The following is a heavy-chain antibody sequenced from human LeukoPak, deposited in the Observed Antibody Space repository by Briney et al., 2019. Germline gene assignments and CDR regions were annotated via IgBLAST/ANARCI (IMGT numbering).Heavy chain of an antibody. CDR2: INPNNGDT. Sequence: GASVKVSCKASGYTFTGYYMHWVRQAPGQGLEWMGWINPNNGDTHYAQKFQGGVTMTRDTSITTAYMELSGLRSDDTAVYYCARDVGEYCSSTNCYASHYWGQGTLVTVSS. CDR3: ARDVGEYCSSTNCYASHY. CDR1: GYTFTGYY. J-gene: IGHJ4*02. D-gene: IGHD2-2*01. V-gene: IGHV1-2*02.